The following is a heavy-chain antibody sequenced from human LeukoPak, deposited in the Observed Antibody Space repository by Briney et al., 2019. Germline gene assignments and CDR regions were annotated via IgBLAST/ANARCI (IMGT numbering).Heavy chain of an antibody. D-gene: IGHD1-7*01. Sequence: SETLSLTCTVSGGSIGSNYWSWVRQPAGKGLEWVGRINISGSTNYNPSLKSRVTISVDTSKNQFSLKLSSVTAADTAVYYCARDQKELSESYYYYYYMDVWGKGTTVTVSS. CDR1: GGSIGSNY. J-gene: IGHJ6*03. CDR3: ARDQKELSESYYYYYYMDV. CDR2: INISGST. V-gene: IGHV4-4*07.